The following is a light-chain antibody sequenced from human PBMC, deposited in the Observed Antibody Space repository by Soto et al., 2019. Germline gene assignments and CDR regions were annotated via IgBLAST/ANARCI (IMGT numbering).Light chain of an antibody. CDR3: SSYAGSNNFVV. J-gene: IGLJ2*01. V-gene: IGLV2-8*01. Sequence: QSALTQPPSASGSPGQSVTISCTGTSSDVGGYNYVSWYQQHPGKAPKLMIYEVSKRPSGVPDRFSGSKSDNTASLTVSGLQPEDEADYYCSSYAGSNNFVVFGGGTKLTVL. CDR2: EVS. CDR1: SSDVGGYNY.